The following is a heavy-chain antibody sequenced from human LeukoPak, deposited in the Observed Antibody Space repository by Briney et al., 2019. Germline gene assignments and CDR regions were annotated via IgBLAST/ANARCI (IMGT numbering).Heavy chain of an antibody. CDR2: INPNSGGT. V-gene: IGHV1-2*02. Sequence: ASVKVSCKASGYTFTGHYMHWVRQAPGQGLEWMGWINPNSGGTNYAQKFQGRVTMTRDTSISTAYMELSRLRSDDTAVYYCARDQYCSGGSCYSFDYWGQGTLVTVSS. J-gene: IGHJ4*02. D-gene: IGHD2-15*01. CDR3: ARDQYCSGGSCYSFDY. CDR1: GYTFTGHY.